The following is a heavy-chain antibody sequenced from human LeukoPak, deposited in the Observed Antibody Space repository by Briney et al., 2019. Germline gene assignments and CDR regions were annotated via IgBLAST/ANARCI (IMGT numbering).Heavy chain of an antibody. CDR3: ARHITVGGSLRFDY. Sequence: PGESLKISCKGSGYGFSSYWIGWVRQMPGKGLEYMGIICPGDSDTRYSQSFQGQVTISADKSITTAYLQWSSLKASDTAMYCCARHITVGGSLRFDYWGQGTLVSVSS. J-gene: IGHJ4*02. D-gene: IGHD3-16*01. V-gene: IGHV5-51*01. CDR2: ICPGDSDT. CDR1: GYGFSSYW.